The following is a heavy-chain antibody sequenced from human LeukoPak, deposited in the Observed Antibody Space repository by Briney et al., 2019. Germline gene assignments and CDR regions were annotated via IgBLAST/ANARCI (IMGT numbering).Heavy chain of an antibody. J-gene: IGHJ4*02. Sequence: ASVKVSFKASRGTFSSYAISWVRQAPGQGLEWVGGIIPIFGTANYAQKFQGRVTITADESTSTAYMELSSLRSEDTAVYYCAREGYCSSTSCRYRDWGQGTLVTVSS. CDR2: IIPIFGTA. V-gene: IGHV1-69*13. CDR3: AREGYCSSTSCRYRD. D-gene: IGHD2-2*01. CDR1: RGTFSSYA.